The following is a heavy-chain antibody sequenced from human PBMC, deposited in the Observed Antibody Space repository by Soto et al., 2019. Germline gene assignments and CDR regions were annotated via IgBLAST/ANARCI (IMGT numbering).Heavy chain of an antibody. D-gene: IGHD3-3*01. CDR3: ARGIRFLEWLYYDYFDY. J-gene: IGHJ4*02. CDR1: GFTFSSYS. V-gene: IGHV3-48*02. CDR2: ISSSSSTI. Sequence: QAGGSLRLSCATSGFTFSSYSMNWVRQAPGKGLEWVSYISSSSSTIYYADSVKGRFTISRDNAKNSLYLQMNSLRDEDTAVYYCARGIRFLEWLYYDYFDYWGQGALVTVS.